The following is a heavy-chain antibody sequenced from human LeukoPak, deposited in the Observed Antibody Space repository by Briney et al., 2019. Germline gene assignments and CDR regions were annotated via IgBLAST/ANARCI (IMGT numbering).Heavy chain of an antibody. J-gene: IGHJ5*02. D-gene: IGHD6-25*01. CDR3: ARNKAAMRWFDP. CDR2: MNPNSGNT. Sequence: ASVKVSCKASGYTFTSFDINWVRQATGQGLEWMGWMNPNSGNTGYAQKFQGRVTMTRNTSISTAYMELSSLRSEDTAVHYCARNKAAMRWFDPWGQGTLVTVSS. CDR1: GYTFTSFD. V-gene: IGHV1-8*01.